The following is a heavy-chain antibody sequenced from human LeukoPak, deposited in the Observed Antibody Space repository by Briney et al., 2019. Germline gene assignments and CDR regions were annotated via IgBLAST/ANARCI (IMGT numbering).Heavy chain of an antibody. Sequence: GGSLRLSCAASGFTFSSYWMSWVRQAPGKGLEWVANIKQDGSEKYYVDSVKGRFTISRDNAKNSLYLQMNSLRAEDTVVYYCARVKGYCSSTSCYYFDYWGQGTLVTVSS. J-gene: IGHJ4*02. V-gene: IGHV3-7*01. CDR3: ARVKGYCSSTSCYYFDY. CDR1: GFTFSSYW. D-gene: IGHD2-2*01. CDR2: IKQDGSEK.